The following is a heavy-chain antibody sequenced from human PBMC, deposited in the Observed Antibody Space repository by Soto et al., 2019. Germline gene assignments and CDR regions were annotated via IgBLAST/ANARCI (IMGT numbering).Heavy chain of an antibody. V-gene: IGHV2-5*02. J-gene: IGHJ5*02. CDR1: GFSRTTRGVG. CDR2: IYWDDDK. CDR3: AHIPNYYQYDWFDP. Sequence: QITLKESGPTLVKPTQTLTLTCTFSGFSRTTRGVGVGWIRQPPGKALECLALIYWDDDKRYTPSLQSRLSITKDTSKNPVVLTMTNVDPVDTATYYCAHIPNYYQYDWFDPWGQGTLVSVSS. D-gene: IGHD3-16*01.